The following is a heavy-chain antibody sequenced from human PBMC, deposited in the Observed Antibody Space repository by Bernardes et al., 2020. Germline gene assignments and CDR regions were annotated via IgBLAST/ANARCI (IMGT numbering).Heavy chain of an antibody. CDR2: IVVGSGNT. CDR3: AADPITGTTGGQRGFLS. CDR1: GFTFTSFA. Sequence: SVKVSCKASGFTFTSFAVQWVRQARGQRLEWIGWIVVGSGNTNYAQKFQERVTITRDMSTSTAYMELSSLRSEDTAVYYCAADPITGTTGGQRGFLSWGQGTLVHVSS. V-gene: IGHV1-58*01. D-gene: IGHD1-7*01. J-gene: IGHJ5*02.